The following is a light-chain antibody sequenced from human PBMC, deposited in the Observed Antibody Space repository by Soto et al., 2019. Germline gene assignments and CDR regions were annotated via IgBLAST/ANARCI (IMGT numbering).Light chain of an antibody. CDR1: SSDVGSYNL. Sequence: QSALTQPASVSGSPGQSITISCTGTSSDVGSYNLVSWYQQHPGKAPKLMIYEGSKRPSGVSNRFSGSKSGNTASLTTSGLQAEDEAGYYCCSSAGSSAGVFGGGTKLTVL. CDR3: CSSAGSSAGV. J-gene: IGLJ3*02. V-gene: IGLV2-23*01. CDR2: EGS.